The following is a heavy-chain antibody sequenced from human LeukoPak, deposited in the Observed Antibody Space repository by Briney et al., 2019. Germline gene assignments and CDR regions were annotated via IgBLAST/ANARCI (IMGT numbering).Heavy chain of an antibody. CDR2: INPNSGGT. D-gene: IGHD2-2*01. V-gene: IGHV1-2*02. CDR1: GYTFTGYY. J-gene: IGHJ4*02. Sequence: ASVKVSCKASGYTFTGYYMHWVRQAPGQGLEWMGWINPNSGGTNYAQKFQGRVTMTTDSSTNTAYLELKSLRSDDTALYYCAKDRAAARNFDYWGQGTLVAVSS. CDR3: AKDRAAARNFDY.